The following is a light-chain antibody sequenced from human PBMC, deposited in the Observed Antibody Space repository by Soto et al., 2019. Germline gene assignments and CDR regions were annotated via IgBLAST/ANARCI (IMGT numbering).Light chain of an antibody. CDR2: GAS. Sequence: EIVMTQSPATLSVSPGERATLSCRASQSVGSSLAWYQQKPGQAPGLLIYGASTRATGVPARFSGSRSGTEFTLPISRLQSEDFAVYYCQQYNDWPPWTFGQGTKVEIK. J-gene: IGKJ1*01. CDR3: QQYNDWPPWT. V-gene: IGKV3D-15*01. CDR1: QSVGSS.